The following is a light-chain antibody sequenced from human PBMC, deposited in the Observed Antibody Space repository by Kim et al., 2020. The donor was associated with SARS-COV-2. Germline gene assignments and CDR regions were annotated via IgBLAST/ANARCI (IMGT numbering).Light chain of an antibody. V-gene: IGLV3-19*01. Sequence: VALGQTVRITCQGDSLRSYYATWYQQKPGQAPIHVIYGKNNRPSGIPDGFSGSSSGNTASLTITGTQAGDEADYYCNSRDSNDNVVFGGGTQLTVL. CDR3: NSRDSNDNVV. CDR2: GKN. J-gene: IGLJ2*01. CDR1: SLRSYY.